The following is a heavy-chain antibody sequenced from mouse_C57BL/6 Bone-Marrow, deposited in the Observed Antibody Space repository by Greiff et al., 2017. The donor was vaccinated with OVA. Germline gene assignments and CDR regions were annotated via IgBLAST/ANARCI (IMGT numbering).Heavy chain of an antibody. D-gene: IGHD4-1*01. Sequence: EVMLVESGGGLVKPGGSLKLSCAASGFTFSDYGMHWVRQAPEKGLEWVAYISSGSGTIYYADTVKGRFTISRDNAKNTLFLRMTSLRSEDTAMYYCARNWGFSYWGQGTLVTVSA. V-gene: IGHV5-17*01. CDR1: GFTFSDYG. CDR2: ISSGSGTI. CDR3: ARNWGFSY. J-gene: IGHJ3*01.